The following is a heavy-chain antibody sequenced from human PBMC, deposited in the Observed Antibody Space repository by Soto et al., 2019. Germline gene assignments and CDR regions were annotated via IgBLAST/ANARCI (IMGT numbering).Heavy chain of an antibody. CDR3: ARDLGTTVTKYYYYYYGMDV. D-gene: IGHD4-17*01. Sequence: GSLRLSCAASGFTFSSYGMHWVRQAPGKGLEWVAVIWYDGSNKYYADSVKGRFTISRDNSKNTLYLQMNSLRAEDTAVYYCARDLGTTVTKYYYYYYGMDVWGQGTTVTVSS. CDR2: IWYDGSNK. J-gene: IGHJ6*02. V-gene: IGHV3-33*01. CDR1: GFTFSSYG.